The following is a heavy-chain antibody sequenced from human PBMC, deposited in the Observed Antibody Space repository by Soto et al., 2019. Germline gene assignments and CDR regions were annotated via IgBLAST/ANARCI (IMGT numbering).Heavy chain of an antibody. Sequence: EVQLVETGGGLIQPGGSQRLSCAASGFTVSSNYMSWVRQAPGKGLEWVSVIYSGGSTYYADSVKGRFTISRDNSKNTLYLQMNSLRAEDTAVYYCARGGIAAAGTFDYWGQGTLVTVSS. CDR2: IYSGGST. CDR3: ARGGIAAAGTFDY. CDR1: GFTVSSNY. V-gene: IGHV3-53*02. D-gene: IGHD6-13*01. J-gene: IGHJ4*02.